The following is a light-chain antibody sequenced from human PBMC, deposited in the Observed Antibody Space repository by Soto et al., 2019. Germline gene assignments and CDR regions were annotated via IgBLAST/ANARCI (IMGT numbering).Light chain of an antibody. V-gene: IGKV4-1*01. CDR3: HQYYGTPYT. CDR2: WAS. Sequence: DIVMTQSPDSLAVSLGERATINCKSSQSFLYSSNNKNYLAWYQQKPGQPPKLLIYWASTRESGVPGRFSGSGSGTDFTLTISSLQAEDVAVYYCHQYYGTPYTFGQGTNLEIK. J-gene: IGKJ2*01. CDR1: QSFLYSSNNKNY.